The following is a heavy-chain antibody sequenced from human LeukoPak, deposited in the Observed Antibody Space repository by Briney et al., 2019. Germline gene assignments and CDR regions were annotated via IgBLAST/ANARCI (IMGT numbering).Heavy chain of an antibody. CDR1: GFTFSSYS. J-gene: IGHJ5*02. CDR2: ISSSSSYI. Sequence: PGGSLRLSRAASGFTFSSYSMNWVRQAPGKGLEWVSSISSSSSYIYYADSVKGRFTISRDNAKNSLYLQMNSLRAEDTAVYYCASLTAMITFGGVIVDPWGQGTLVTVSS. CDR3: ASLTAMITFGGVIVDP. V-gene: IGHV3-21*01. D-gene: IGHD3-16*02.